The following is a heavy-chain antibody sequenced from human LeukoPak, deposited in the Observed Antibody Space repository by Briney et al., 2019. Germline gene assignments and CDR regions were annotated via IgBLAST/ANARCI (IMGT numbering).Heavy chain of an antibody. D-gene: IGHD6-13*01. V-gene: IGHV1-69*04. CDR1: GGTFSSYA. CDR2: IIPILGIA. Sequence: GASVKVSCKASGGTFSSYAISWVRQAPGQGLEWMGRIIPILGIANYAQKFQGRVTITADKSTSTAYMELSSLRSEDTAVYYCARGGVESSSSIDYWGQGTLVTVSS. J-gene: IGHJ4*02. CDR3: ARGGVESSSSIDY.